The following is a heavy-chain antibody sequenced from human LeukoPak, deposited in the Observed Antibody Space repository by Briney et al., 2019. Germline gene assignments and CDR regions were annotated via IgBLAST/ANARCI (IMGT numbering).Heavy chain of an antibody. Sequence: ASVKVSCKASGGTFSSYAISWVRQAPGQGLEWMGGIIPIFGTANYAQKFQGRVTMTEDTSTDTAYMELSSLRSEDTAVYYCATELFRDSSGYYYMGGFDYWGQGTLVTVSS. D-gene: IGHD3-22*01. J-gene: IGHJ4*02. CDR3: ATELFRDSSGYYYMGGFDY. CDR2: IIPIFGTA. V-gene: IGHV1-69*06. CDR1: GGTFSSYA.